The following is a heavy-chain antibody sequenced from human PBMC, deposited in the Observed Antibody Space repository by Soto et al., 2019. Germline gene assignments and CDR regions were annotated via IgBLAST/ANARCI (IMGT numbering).Heavy chain of an antibody. Sequence: QVQLRESGPGLVKPSGTLSLTCAVSAGSISSSYWWTWVRQPPGKGLEWIGEIYHSGSTTYNPSLTSRRTIAVDKSKNPCSLKLSSVTAADTAVYYCARGQAVTGHYFDYWGQGTLVTVSS. CDR3: ARGQAVTGHYFDY. CDR2: IYHSGST. J-gene: IGHJ4*02. V-gene: IGHV4-4*02. D-gene: IGHD6-19*01. CDR1: AGSISSSYW.